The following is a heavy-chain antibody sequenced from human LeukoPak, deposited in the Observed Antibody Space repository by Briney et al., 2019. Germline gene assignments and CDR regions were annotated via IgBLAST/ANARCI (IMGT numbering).Heavy chain of an antibody. CDR2: IKSKTDGGTT. J-gene: IGHJ4*02. CDR3: TTDQYDILTGYYMGYFDY. V-gene: IGHV3-15*01. Sequence: GGSLRLSCAASGFIFSKAWMSWVRQAPGKGREWVGRIKSKTDGGTTDYAAPVKGRFTISRDDSKNTLYLQMNSLKTEDTAVYYCTTDQYDILTGYYMGYFDYWGQGTLVTVSS. D-gene: IGHD3-9*01. CDR1: GFIFSKAW.